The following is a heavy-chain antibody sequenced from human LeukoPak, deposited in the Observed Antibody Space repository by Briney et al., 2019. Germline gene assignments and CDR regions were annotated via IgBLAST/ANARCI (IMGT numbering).Heavy chain of an antibody. Sequence: GASVRVSCKASGYTFTGYYMHWVRQAPGQGVEWMGWINPNSGGTNYAQKFQGRVTMTRDTSISTAYMELSRLRSDDTAVYYCARDWVVRGVINWYFDLWGRGTLVTVSS. CDR2: INPNSGGT. V-gene: IGHV1-2*02. D-gene: IGHD3-10*01. CDR3: ARDWVVRGVINWYFDL. CDR1: GYTFTGYY. J-gene: IGHJ2*01.